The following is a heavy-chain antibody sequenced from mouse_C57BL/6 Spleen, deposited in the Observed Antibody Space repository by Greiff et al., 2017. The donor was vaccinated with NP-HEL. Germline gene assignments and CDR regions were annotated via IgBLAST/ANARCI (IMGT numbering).Heavy chain of an antibody. V-gene: IGHV7-3*01. D-gene: IGHD2-4*01. CDR3: ARAYDYGGFAY. CDR1: GFTFTDYY. J-gene: IGHJ3*01. Sequence: EVHLVESGGGLVQPGGSLSLSCAASGFTFTDYYMSWVRQPPGKALEWLGFIRNKANGYTTESRASVQGRFTISRDNSQSILYLQMNALRAEDRATYYCARAYDYGGFAYGGQGTLVTVPA. CDR2: IRNKANGYTT.